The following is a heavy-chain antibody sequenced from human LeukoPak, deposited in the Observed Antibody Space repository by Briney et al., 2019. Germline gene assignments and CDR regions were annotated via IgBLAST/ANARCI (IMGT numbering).Heavy chain of an antibody. Sequence: SETLSLTCTVSGGSISSYYWSWIRQPPGKGLEWIGYIYYSGSTNYNPSLESRVTISVDTSKNQFSLKLSSVTAADTAVYYCASGPRIVGASRFDYWGQGTLVTVSS. D-gene: IGHD1-26*01. V-gene: IGHV4-59*01. CDR1: GGSISSYY. CDR2: IYYSGST. CDR3: ASGPRIVGASRFDY. J-gene: IGHJ4*02.